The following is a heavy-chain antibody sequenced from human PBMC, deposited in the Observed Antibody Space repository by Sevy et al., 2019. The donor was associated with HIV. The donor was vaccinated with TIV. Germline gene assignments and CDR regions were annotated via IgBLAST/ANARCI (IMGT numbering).Heavy chain of an antibody. V-gene: IGHV1-2*02. J-gene: IGHJ6*02. Sequence: ASVKVSCKASGYTFTGYYMHWVRQAPGQGLEWMGWINPNSGGTNYAQKFQGRVTMTMDTSISTAYMELSRLRSDDTAVYYCAREYENRVTTYYYYGMDVWGQGTTVTVSS. CDR1: GYTFTGYY. CDR3: AREYENRVTTYYYYGMDV. CDR2: INPNSGGT. D-gene: IGHD4-4*01.